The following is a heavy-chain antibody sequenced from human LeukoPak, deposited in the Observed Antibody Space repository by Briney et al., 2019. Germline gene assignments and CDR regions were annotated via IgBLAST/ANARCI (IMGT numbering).Heavy chain of an antibody. CDR3: TKDRMATIIGEFDY. V-gene: IGHV3-30*18. Sequence: GSLRLSCAASGFTFSSYGMHWVRQAPGKGLEWVAVISYDGSNKYYADSVKGRFTISRDNSKNTLYLQMNSLRAEDTAVYYCTKDRMATIIGEFDYWGQGTLVTVSS. D-gene: IGHD5-24*01. J-gene: IGHJ4*02. CDR2: ISYDGSNK. CDR1: GFTFSSYG.